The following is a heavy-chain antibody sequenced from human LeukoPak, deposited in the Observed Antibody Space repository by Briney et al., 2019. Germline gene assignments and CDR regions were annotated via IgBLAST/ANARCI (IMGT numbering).Heavy chain of an antibody. CDR3: ARDRMGDCSGGSCYNGFDY. D-gene: IGHD2-15*01. J-gene: IGHJ4*02. Sequence: PGGSLRLSCAASGFTFKTYSMNWVRQAPGKGLEWVSSITPTSSKTHIYYADSVKGRFTISRDNANNSLYLQMNSLRVEDTAVYYCARDRMGDCSGGSCYNGFDYWGQGTLVTVSS. CDR2: ITPTSSKTHI. CDR1: GFTFKTYS. V-gene: IGHV3-21*06.